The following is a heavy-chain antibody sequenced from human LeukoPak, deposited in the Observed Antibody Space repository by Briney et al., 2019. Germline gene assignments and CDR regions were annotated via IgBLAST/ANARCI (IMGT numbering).Heavy chain of an antibody. CDR3: ARDSTRFDY. J-gene: IGHJ4*02. Sequence: GGSLRLSCAASGFTFSSYAMSWVRQAPEKGLEWVSAISGSGGSTYYADSVKGRFTISRDNAKNSLYLQMNSLRAEDTAVYYCARDSTRFDYWGQGTLVTVSS. CDR1: GFTFSSYA. CDR2: ISGSGGST. V-gene: IGHV3-23*01.